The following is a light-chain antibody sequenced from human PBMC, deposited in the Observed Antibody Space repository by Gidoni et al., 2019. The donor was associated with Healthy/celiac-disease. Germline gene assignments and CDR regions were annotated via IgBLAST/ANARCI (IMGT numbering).Light chain of an antibody. Sequence: DIQMTQSPSSLSASVGDRVTITCRASQSISVYLNWYQQKPGKAPKFLIYAASSLQSGVPSRFSATGSGTDFTLTISSLQAEDFATYFCQQSYSTPQTFGQGTKLEIK. V-gene: IGKV1-39*01. CDR1: QSISVY. CDR3: QQSYSTPQT. CDR2: AAS. J-gene: IGKJ2*01.